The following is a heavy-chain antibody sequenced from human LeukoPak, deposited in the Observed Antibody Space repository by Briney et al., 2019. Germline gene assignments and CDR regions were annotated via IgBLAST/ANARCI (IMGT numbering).Heavy chain of an antibody. V-gene: IGHV4-4*02. CDR2: IFHSGST. CDR1: SGSINSSDW. D-gene: IGHD2-2*01. Sequence: PSETLSLTCVVSSGSINSSDWWNWVRQSPGKGLQWIGQIFHSGSTHYNPSLKSRVTISVDKSKNQFSLKLSSVTAADTAVYFCARWSPRYCTSTSCPYNWFDPWGQGTLVTVSS. CDR3: ARWSPRYCTSTSCPYNWFDP. J-gene: IGHJ5*02.